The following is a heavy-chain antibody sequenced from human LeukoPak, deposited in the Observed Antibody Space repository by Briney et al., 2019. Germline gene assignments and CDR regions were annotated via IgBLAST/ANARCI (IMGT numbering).Heavy chain of an antibody. Sequence: PGGSLTLSCAASGFTFSSYTMNWVRQAPGKGLEWVSYISISTSTIYYADSVKGRFTISRDNAKNSLYLQMNSLRDEDTAVYYCARDLIPSDLSVELDYWGQGTLVTVSS. D-gene: IGHD3-16*01. J-gene: IGHJ4*02. CDR2: ISISTSTI. CDR1: GFTFSSYT. V-gene: IGHV3-48*02. CDR3: ARDLIPSDLSVELDY.